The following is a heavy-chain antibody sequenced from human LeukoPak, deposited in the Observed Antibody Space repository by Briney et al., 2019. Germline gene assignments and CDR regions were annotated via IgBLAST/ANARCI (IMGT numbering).Heavy chain of an antibody. CDR2: INHSGST. Sequence: SETLSLTCAVYGGSFSDYYWTWIRQVPGKGLEWIGEINHSGSTNYNPSLKSRVTMSIDTSKKQFSLKLSSVTAADTAVYYSARTTVTHEDTFDIWGQGTMVTASS. CDR1: GGSFSDYY. J-gene: IGHJ3*02. CDR3: ARTTVTHEDTFDI. V-gene: IGHV4-34*01. D-gene: IGHD4-17*01.